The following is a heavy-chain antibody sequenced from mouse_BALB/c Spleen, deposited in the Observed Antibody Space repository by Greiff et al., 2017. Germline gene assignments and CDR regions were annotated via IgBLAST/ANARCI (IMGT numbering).Heavy chain of an antibody. CDR3: ARGDGSLFDY. CDR1: GYTFTSYN. J-gene: IGHJ2*01. D-gene: IGHD1-1*01. Sequence: QVQLQQPGAELVKPGASVKMSCKASGYTFTSYNMHWVKQTPGQGLEWIGAIYPGNGDTSYNQKFKGKATLTADKSSSTAYMQLSSLTSEDSAVYYCARGDGSLFDYWGRGTTRTVSS. CDR2: IYPGNGDT. V-gene: IGHV1-12*01.